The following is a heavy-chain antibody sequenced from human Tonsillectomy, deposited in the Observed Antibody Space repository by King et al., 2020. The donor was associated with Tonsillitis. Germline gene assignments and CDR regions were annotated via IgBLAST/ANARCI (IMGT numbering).Heavy chain of an antibody. CDR3: ARDALSSDYYYFLDF. CDR1: GFTFSDYH. V-gene: IGHV3-11*01. Sequence: VQLVESGGGLVKPGGSLRLSCAASGFTFSDYHMSWIRQAPGKGLEWVSYISSSGSSIYYADSVKGRFTISRDNAKKLLYLQMNSLGAEDTAVYCCARDALSSDYYYFLDFWGQGTLVTVSS. CDR2: ISSSGSSI. D-gene: IGHD3-22*01. J-gene: IGHJ4*02.